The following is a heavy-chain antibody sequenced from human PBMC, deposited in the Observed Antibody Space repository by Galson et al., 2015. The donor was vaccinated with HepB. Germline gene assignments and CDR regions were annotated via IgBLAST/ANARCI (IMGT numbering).Heavy chain of an antibody. D-gene: IGHD3-3*01. Sequence: SLRLSCAASGFTFSSYAMHWVRQAPGKGLEWVAVISYDGSNKYYADSVKGRFTISRDNSKNTLYLQMNSLRAEDTAVYYCARDLEGGYFDYWGQGTLVTVSS. V-gene: IGHV3-30-3*01. J-gene: IGHJ4*02. CDR2: ISYDGSNK. CDR3: ARDLEGGYFDY. CDR1: GFTFSSYA.